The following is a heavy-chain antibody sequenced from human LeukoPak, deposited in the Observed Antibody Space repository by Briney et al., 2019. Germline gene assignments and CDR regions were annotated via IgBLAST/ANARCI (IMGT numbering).Heavy chain of an antibody. CDR1: GYTFTSYY. V-gene: IGHV1-46*01. J-gene: IGHJ3*02. D-gene: IGHD2-21*02. CDR3: ARDRNGDQRANAFDI. CDR2: INPSGGST. Sequence: ASVKVSCKASGYTFTSYYMHWVRQAPGQGLEWMGIINPSGGSTSYAQKFQGRVTMTRDTSTSTGYMELRSLRSEDTAVYYCARDRNGDQRANAFDIWGQGTMVTVSS.